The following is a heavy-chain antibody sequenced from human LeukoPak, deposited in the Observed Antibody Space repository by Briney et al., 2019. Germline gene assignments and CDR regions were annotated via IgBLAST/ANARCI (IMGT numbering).Heavy chain of an antibody. D-gene: IGHD4-17*01. Sequence: GRSLRLSCAASGFTFSSYAMHWVRQAPDKGLEWVAVISYDGSNKYYADSVKGRFTISRDNSKNTLYLQMNSLRAEDTAVYYCARGYGDYLGWEDYFDYWGQGTLVTVSS. CDR1: GFTFSSYA. CDR2: ISYDGSNK. J-gene: IGHJ4*02. CDR3: ARGYGDYLGWEDYFDY. V-gene: IGHV3-30-3*01.